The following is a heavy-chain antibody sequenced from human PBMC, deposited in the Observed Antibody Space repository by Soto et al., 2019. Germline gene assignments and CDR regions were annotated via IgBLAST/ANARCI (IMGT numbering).Heavy chain of an antibody. CDR2: MLYSGLT. CDR3: APLSVPLSGPYGIHV. Sequence: SETLSLTCSVSGYSVSSSDYYWAWIRQPPGKGLEWIGSMLYSGLTYYNPSLKSRVTLSVDTSKNQFSVRLNSVTASDTAVYYCAPLSVPLSGPYGIHVWGQGTTVTVSS. D-gene: IGHD2-15*01. J-gene: IGHJ6*02. V-gene: IGHV4-39*01. CDR1: GYSVSSSDYY.